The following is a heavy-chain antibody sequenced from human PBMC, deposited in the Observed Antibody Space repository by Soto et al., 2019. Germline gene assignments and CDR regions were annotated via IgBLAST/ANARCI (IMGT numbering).Heavy chain of an antibody. J-gene: IGHJ4*02. CDR3: AKALGELSPESYDH. CDR1: GFTFSSDG. CDR2: ISYDGSNQ. Sequence: QVQLVESGGGVIQPGRSLRLSCAASGFTFSSDGMHWVRQAPGKGLEWVAIISYDGSNQYYADSVKGRFTISRDNSKNTLCLQMNSLRAEDTAVYYCAKALGELSPESYDHWGQGVLVTVSS. D-gene: IGHD3-16*02. V-gene: IGHV3-30*18.